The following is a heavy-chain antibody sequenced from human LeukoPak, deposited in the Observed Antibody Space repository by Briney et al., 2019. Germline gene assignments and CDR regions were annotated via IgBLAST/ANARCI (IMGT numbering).Heavy chain of an antibody. Sequence: GGSLRLSCAASGFTFSSYEMNWVRQAPGKGLEWVSYISSSGSTIYYADSVKGRFTISRDNAKNSVFLQMNDLRAEDTALYYCARGPIRGATDYWGQGTLVTVSS. V-gene: IGHV3-48*03. CDR1: GFTFSSYE. J-gene: IGHJ4*02. CDR3: ARGPIRGATDY. D-gene: IGHD1-26*01. CDR2: ISSSGSTI.